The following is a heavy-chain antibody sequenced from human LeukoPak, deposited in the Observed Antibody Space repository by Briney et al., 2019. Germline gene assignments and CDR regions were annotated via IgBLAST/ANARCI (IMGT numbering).Heavy chain of an antibody. CDR2: IYYSGST. CDR3: AFSKLGSYYFDY. CDR1: GGSISSYY. J-gene: IGHJ4*02. Sequence: PSETLSLTCTVSGGSISSYYWSWIRQPPGKGLEWIGYIYYSGSTNYNPSLKSRVTISVDTSKNQFSLKLSSVTAADTAVYYCAFSKLGSYYFDYWGQGTLVTVSS. V-gene: IGHV4-59*08. D-gene: IGHD6-6*01.